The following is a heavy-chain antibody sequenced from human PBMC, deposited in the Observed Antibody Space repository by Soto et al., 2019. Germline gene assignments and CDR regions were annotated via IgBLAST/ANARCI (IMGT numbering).Heavy chain of an antibody. D-gene: IGHD4-17*01. Sequence: QITLKESGPTLVKPTQTLTLTCTFSGFSLSTSGVGVGWIRQPPGKALEWLALIYWDDDKRYSPSLKSRLTITKATSKNQVVHTITNMDPVDTATYYCAHTPGDRTVTTYYYYYGMDVWGQGTTVTVSS. J-gene: IGHJ6*02. CDR1: GFSLSTSGVG. V-gene: IGHV2-5*02. CDR3: AHTPGDRTVTTYYYYYGMDV. CDR2: IYWDDDK.